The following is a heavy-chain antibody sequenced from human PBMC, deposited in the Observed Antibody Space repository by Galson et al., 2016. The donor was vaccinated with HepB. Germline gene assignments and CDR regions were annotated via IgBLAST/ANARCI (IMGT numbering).Heavy chain of an antibody. V-gene: IGHV5-51*01. D-gene: IGHD6-13*01. J-gene: IGHJ6*02. Sequence: QSGAEVKKPGESLKISCRGSGYTFDSYWIGWVRQMPGKGLEWMAIIYPGDYDIRYSPSFQGQVTFSADKSISTVYLQWNSLKASDTAMYYCARHPYSSSHYYYSGMDVWAQGTTVTVSS. CDR3: ARHPYSSSHYYYSGMDV. CDR2: IYPGDYDI. CDR1: GYTFDSYW.